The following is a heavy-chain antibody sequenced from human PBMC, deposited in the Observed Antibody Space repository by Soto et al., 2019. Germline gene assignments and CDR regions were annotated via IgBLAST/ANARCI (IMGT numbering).Heavy chain of an antibody. Sequence: EVQLLESGGGLVQPGGSLRLSCAASGFTFSNYAMSWVRQAPGKGLEWVSGISSSGGNTYYADSVKGRFTISRDNSKNTLYLQMNSLRAEETAVYYCAKGPGWELTNQYFDYWGQGTLVTVSS. CDR2: ISSSGGNT. CDR3: AKGPGWELTNQYFDY. D-gene: IGHD1-26*01. CDR1: GFTFSNYA. V-gene: IGHV3-23*01. J-gene: IGHJ4*02.